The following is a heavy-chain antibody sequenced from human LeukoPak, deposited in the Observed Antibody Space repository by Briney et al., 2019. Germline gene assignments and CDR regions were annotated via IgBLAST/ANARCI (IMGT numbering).Heavy chain of an antibody. CDR3: ANQWFREFGLNWFDP. D-gene: IGHD3-10*01. V-gene: IGHV3-23*01. Sequence: GGSLRLSCAASGFTFSSYAMSWVRQAPGKGLEWVSAISGSGGSTYYADSVKGRFTISRDNSKNTLYLQMNSLRAEDTAVYYCANQWFREFGLNWFDPWGQGTLVTVSS. CDR2: ISGSGGST. CDR1: GFTFSSYA. J-gene: IGHJ5*02.